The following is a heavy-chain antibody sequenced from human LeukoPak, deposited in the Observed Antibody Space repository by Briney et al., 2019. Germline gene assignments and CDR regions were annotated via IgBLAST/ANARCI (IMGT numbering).Heavy chain of an antibody. CDR3: AKDQSSFCSRSSCYGLHY. CDR1: RFTFSSFS. J-gene: IGHJ4*02. V-gene: IGHV3-30*02. Sequence: PGGSLRLSCAASRFTFSSFSMHWVRQAPGKGLEWVAFIRNDGSNKFYADSVKGRFTISRDNSKNTLYLQMNSLRTEDTAVYYCAKDQSSFCSRSSCYGLHYWGQGTLATVSS. D-gene: IGHD2-2*01. CDR2: IRNDGSNK.